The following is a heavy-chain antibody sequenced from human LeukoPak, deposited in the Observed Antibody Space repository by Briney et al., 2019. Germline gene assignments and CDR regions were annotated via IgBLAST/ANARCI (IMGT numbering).Heavy chain of an antibody. J-gene: IGHJ4*02. Sequence: PGGSLRLSCAASGVTLSTYAMSWARQAPGKGLEWVSGISSSGSGDNTYYADSVKGRFTVSRDNSKNTLYLQMNSLRAEDTAVYYCARAWGIVVVPAARTDYVWGSHTLEGHFDYWGQGTLVTVSS. D-gene: IGHD2-2*01. CDR2: ISSSGSGDNT. CDR1: GVTLSTYA. CDR3: ARAWGIVVVPAARTDYVWGSHTLEGHFDY. V-gene: IGHV3-23*01.